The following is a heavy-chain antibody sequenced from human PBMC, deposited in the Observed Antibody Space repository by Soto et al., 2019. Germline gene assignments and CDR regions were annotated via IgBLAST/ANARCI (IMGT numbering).Heavy chain of an antibody. CDR3: AAQGRYYDILTGYIVDY. D-gene: IGHD3-9*01. J-gene: IGHJ4*02. CDR2: ISSSSSYI. Sequence: LRISCSASVFTFRSYSMNWVRQAPGKGLEWVSSISSSSSYIYYADSVKGRFTISRDNAKNSLYLQMNSLRAEDTAVYYCAAQGRYYDILTGYIVDYWGQGPLVTVSP. V-gene: IGHV3-21*01. CDR1: VFTFRSYS.